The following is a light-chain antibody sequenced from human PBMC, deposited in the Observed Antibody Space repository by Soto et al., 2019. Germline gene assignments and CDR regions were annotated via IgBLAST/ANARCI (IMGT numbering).Light chain of an antibody. V-gene: IGKV3-11*01. J-gene: IGKJ5*01. CDR3: QQRSNWPPIT. Sequence: ILFAQSPAPLSFSPGGRGTPLCRASQSVSSYLAWYQQKPGQAPRLLIYDASNRATGIPARFSGSGSGTDFTLTISSLEPEDFAVYYCQQRSNWPPITFGQGTRLEI. CDR2: DAS. CDR1: QSVSSY.